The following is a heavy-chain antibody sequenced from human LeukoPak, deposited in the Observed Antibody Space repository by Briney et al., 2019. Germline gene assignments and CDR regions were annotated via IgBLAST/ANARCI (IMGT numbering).Heavy chain of an antibody. Sequence: GGSLRLSCAASGFTFSNAWMSWVRQAPGKGLEWVGRIKSKTDGGTTDYAAPVKGRFTISRDDSKNTLHLQMNSLKTEDTAVYYCTHRITIFGVVIPLGYWGQGTLVTVSS. CDR3: THRITIFGVVIPLGY. J-gene: IGHJ4*02. V-gene: IGHV3-15*01. CDR2: IKSKTDGGTT. D-gene: IGHD3-3*01. CDR1: GFTFSNAW.